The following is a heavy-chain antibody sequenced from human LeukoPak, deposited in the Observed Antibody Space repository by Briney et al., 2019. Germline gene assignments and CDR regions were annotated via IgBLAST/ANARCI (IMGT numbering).Heavy chain of an antibody. D-gene: IGHD4-23*01. CDR1: GFTFSSYA. V-gene: IGHV3-23*01. CDR3: AKGRDYGGNSVSDF. CDR2: ISGSGGGT. Sequence: GGSLRLSCGASGFTFSSYAMSWVRQAPGKGLEWVSDISGSGGGTNYADSVKGRFTISRDNSKNTLYLQMNSLRAGDTAVYFCAKGRDYGGNSVSDFWGQGTLVTVSP. J-gene: IGHJ4*02.